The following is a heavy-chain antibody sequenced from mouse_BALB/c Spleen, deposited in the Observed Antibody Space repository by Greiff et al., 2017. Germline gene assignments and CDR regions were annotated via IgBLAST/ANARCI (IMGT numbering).Heavy chain of an antibody. CDR3: ARGDITTVVAGDY. J-gene: IGHJ2*01. CDR1: GYSFTSYY. Sequence: EVQLQQSGPELMKPGASVKISCKASGYSFTSYYMHWVKQSHGKSLEWIGYIDPFNGGTSYNQKFKGKATLTVDKSSSTAYMHLSSLTSEDSAVYYCARGDITTVVAGDYWGQGTTLTVSS. D-gene: IGHD1-1*01. CDR2: IDPFNGGT. V-gene: IGHV1S135*01.